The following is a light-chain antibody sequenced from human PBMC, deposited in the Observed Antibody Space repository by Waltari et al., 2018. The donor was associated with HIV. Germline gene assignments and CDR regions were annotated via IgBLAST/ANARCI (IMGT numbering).Light chain of an antibody. CDR1: NSDIGGYNY. Sequence: QSALTQPASVSGSLGQSVTISCTGANSDIGGYNYVSWSQQHPGTAPKLIIHAVSNRPSGVSDRFSGSKSGNTASLTISGLQAEDESDYYCSSFITTTTHVVFGGGTRLTVL. CDR3: SSFITTTTHVV. V-gene: IGLV2-14*01. CDR2: AVS. J-gene: IGLJ2*01.